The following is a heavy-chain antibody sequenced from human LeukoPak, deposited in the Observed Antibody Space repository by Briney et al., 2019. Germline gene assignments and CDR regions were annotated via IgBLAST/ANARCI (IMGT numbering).Heavy chain of an antibody. V-gene: IGHV1-69*05. CDR3: ARGLSWGSEEFDY. D-gene: IGHD7-27*01. CDR2: IIPIFGTA. J-gene: IGHJ4*02. CDR1: GGTFSSYA. Sequence: SVKVSCKASGGTFSSYAISWVRQAPGQGLEWMGRIIPIFGTAYYAQKFQSRVTITTDESTSTAYMELSSLRSEDTAVYYCARGLSWGSEEFDYWGQGALVTVSS.